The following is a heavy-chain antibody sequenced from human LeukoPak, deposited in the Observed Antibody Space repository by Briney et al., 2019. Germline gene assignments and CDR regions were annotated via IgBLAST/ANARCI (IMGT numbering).Heavy chain of an antibody. V-gene: IGHV1-8*01. CDR2: MNPNSGNT. Sequence: ASVTVSCKASGYTFTSYDINWVRQAPGQGLEWMGWMNPNSGNTGYAQKFQGRVTMTRNTSINTAYMELSSLGSEDTAVYYCARPMYSSSWYLPGYWGQGALVTVSS. J-gene: IGHJ4*02. D-gene: IGHD6-13*01. CDR3: ARPMYSSSWYLPGY. CDR1: GYTFTSYD.